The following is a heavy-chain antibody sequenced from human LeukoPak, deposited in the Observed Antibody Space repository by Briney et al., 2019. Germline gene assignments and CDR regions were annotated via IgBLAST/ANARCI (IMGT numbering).Heavy chain of an antibody. V-gene: IGHV3-15*01. D-gene: IGHD3-10*01. Sequence: GGSLRLSCEASGFTFSNAWMSWVRQAPGKGLEWVGRIKSKTDGGTTDYAAPVKGRFTISRDDSKNTLYLQMNSLKTEDTAVYYCTTWAVTMVRGVTDYWGQGTLVTVSS. CDR3: TTWAVTMVRGVTDY. CDR2: IKSKTDGGTT. J-gene: IGHJ4*02. CDR1: GFTFSNAW.